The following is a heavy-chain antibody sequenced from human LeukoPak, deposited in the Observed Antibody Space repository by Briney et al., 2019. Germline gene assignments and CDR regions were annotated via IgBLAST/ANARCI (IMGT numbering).Heavy chain of an antibody. CDR2: ISGGGGST. CDR1: GFTFSSYA. CDR3: ARGNIAELPAAPYF. V-gene: IGHV3-23*01. D-gene: IGHD2-2*01. J-gene: IGHJ6*04. Sequence: GGSLRFSCAASGFTFSSYAMNWVRQTPGKGLKWVSVISGGGGSTIYADSVKGRLTISRDNSQNTLYLQLNSLRAEDTAVYYCARGNIAELPAAPYFWGKGTTVIVSS.